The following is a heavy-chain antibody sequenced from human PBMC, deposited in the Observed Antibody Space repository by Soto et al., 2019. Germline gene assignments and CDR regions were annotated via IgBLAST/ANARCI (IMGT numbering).Heavy chain of an antibody. Sequence: PGGSLRLSCAASGFTFSSYSINCVRQAPGKGVEGVSCSSSSSSTIYYADSVKGRFTISRDNAKNSLYLQMNSLRDEDTAVYYCARDNGPPHVGGSYRTYYYYGMDVWGQGTTVTVS. CDR3: ARDNGPPHVGGSYRTYYYYGMDV. CDR1: GFTFSSYS. V-gene: IGHV3-48*02. J-gene: IGHJ6*02. D-gene: IGHD3-16*02. CDR2: SSSSSSTI.